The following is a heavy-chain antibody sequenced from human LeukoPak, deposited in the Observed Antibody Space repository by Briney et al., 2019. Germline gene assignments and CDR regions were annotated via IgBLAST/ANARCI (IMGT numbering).Heavy chain of an antibody. D-gene: IGHD1-26*01. CDR1: GGSISSSSYY. V-gene: IGHV4-39*02. CDR2: IYYSGST. CDR3: ARDFNQKPALWSSALGSGATNY. Sequence: SETLSLTCTVSGGSISSSSYYWGWIRQPPGKGLEWIGSIYYSGSTYYNPSLKSRVTISVDTSKNQFSLKLSSVTAADTAVYYCARDFNQKPALWSSALGSGATNYWGQGTLVTVSS. J-gene: IGHJ4*02.